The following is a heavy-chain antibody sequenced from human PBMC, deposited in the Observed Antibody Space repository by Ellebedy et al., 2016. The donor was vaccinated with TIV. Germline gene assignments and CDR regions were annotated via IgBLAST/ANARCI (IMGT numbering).Heavy chain of an antibody. CDR1: GFTFSSYG. Sequence: PGGSLRLSCAASGFTFSSYGMHWVRQAPGKGLEWVAVIWYDGSNKYYADSVKGRFTISRDNSKNMLYLQMNNLITEDTALYYCAKLGVVIRGDYWGQGTLVTVSS. CDR2: IWYDGSNK. V-gene: IGHV3-33*03. J-gene: IGHJ1*01. D-gene: IGHD3-10*01. CDR3: AKLGVVIRGDY.